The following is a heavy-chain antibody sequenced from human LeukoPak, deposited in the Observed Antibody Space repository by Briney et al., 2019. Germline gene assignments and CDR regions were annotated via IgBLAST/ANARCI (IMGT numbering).Heavy chain of an antibody. J-gene: IGHJ6*02. CDR2: INTDGRTT. V-gene: IGHV3-74*01. D-gene: IGHD4/OR15-4a*01. CDR3: AREVGVVPGANHYYYYGMDV. CDR1: GFTFTTFW. Sequence: GGSLRLSCAASGFTFTTFWMNWVRQAPGEGLVWVSLINTDGRTTTYADSVKGRFTISRDNAKNTLYLQMSSLRAEDTAVYYCAREVGVVPGANHYYYYGMDVWGQGTTVTVSS.